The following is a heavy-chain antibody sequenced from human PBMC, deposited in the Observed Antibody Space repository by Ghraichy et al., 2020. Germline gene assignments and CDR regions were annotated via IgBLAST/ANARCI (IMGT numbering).Heavy chain of an antibody. D-gene: IGHD2-21*02. CDR1: GFTFSNYG. Sequence: GGSLRLSCAASGFTFSNYGMHWVRQAPGQGLEWVALIRDEGSNKYYVDSVKGRFIISRDNSKNTLYLQMNSLRTEDTAKYYCGKDPMGDWFDCWGQGTLVTVSS. CDR2: IRDEGSNK. J-gene: IGHJ4*02. CDR3: GKDPMGDWFDC. V-gene: IGHV3-30*02.